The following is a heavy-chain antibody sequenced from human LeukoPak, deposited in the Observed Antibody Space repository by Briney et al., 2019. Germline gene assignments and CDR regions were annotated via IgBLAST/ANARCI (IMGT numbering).Heavy chain of an antibody. J-gene: IGHJ6*03. Sequence: GGSLRLSCEASGFTFSSYGMHWVRQAPGKGLEWVAVIWYGGSNKYYADSVKGRFTISRDNSKNTLYLQMNSLRVEDTAVYYCAKDGLAYCGGDCQSPDYYYYMDVWGKGTTVTVSS. CDR3: AKDGLAYCGGDCQSPDYYYYMDV. V-gene: IGHV3-33*06. CDR2: IWYGGSNK. CDR1: GFTFSSYG. D-gene: IGHD2-21*02.